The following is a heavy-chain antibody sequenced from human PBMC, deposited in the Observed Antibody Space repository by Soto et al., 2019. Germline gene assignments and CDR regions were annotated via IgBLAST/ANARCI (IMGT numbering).Heavy chain of an antibody. Sequence: ASVKVSCKASGYTCTSYYIPWVRPAPVLGLEWMVILNPSGGSTSYAQKFQGRVTMTRDTSTSTLYMELSSLRSEDTAVYYGARCLDCWGQASLVTVAS. CDR1: GYTCTSYY. V-gene: IGHV1-46*01. CDR2: LNPSGGST. CDR3: ARCLDC. J-gene: IGHJ4*02.